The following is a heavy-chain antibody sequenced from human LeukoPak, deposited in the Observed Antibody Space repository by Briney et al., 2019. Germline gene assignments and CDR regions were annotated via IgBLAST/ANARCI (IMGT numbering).Heavy chain of an antibody. V-gene: IGHV1-8*01. D-gene: IGHD1-26*01. CDR3: ASYSGSYFGYDAFDI. Sequence: ASVKVSCKASGYTFTSYDTNWVRQAPGQGLEWMGWMNPNSGNTGYAQKFQGRVTMTRNTSISTAYMELSSLRSEDTAVYYCASYSGSYFGYDAFDIWGQGTMVTVSS. CDR1: GYTFTSYD. J-gene: IGHJ3*02. CDR2: MNPNSGNT.